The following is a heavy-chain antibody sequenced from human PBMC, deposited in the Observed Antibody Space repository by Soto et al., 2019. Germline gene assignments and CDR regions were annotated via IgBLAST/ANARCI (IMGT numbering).Heavy chain of an antibody. Sequence: ASVKVSCKASGYTFTSYYMHWVRQAPGQGLEWMGIINPSGGSTSYAQKFQGRVTMTRDTSTSTVYMELSSLRSEDTAVYYCARDQYYDYVWGSYRPPKPLDYWGQGTLVTVSS. CDR1: GYTFTSYY. CDR2: INPSGGST. CDR3: ARDQYYDYVWGSYRPPKPLDY. J-gene: IGHJ4*02. D-gene: IGHD3-16*02. V-gene: IGHV1-46*01.